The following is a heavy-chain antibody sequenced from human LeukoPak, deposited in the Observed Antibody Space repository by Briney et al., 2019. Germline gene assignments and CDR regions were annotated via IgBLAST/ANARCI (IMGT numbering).Heavy chain of an antibody. CDR1: GVTFSSHW. D-gene: IGHD1-26*01. CDR3: ARDPNLYSGTYDTY. J-gene: IGHJ4*02. V-gene: IGHV3-7*03. Sequence: GGSLRLSCVVSGVTFSSHWMSWVRQTPGKGLEWVANIKQDGSERYYVDSVKGRFTISRDNAKNSVFLQMNSLRAEDTAVYYCARDPNLYSGTYDTYWGQGTLVTVSS. CDR2: IKQDGSER.